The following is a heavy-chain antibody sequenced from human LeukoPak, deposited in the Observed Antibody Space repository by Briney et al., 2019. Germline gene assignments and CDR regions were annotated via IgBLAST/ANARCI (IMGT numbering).Heavy chain of an antibody. V-gene: IGHV4-4*02. CDR2: IYHSGST. CDR1: GGSISSSNW. D-gene: IGHD1-14*01. Sequence: SETLSLTCAVSGGSISSSNWWSWVRQPPGKGLEWIGEIYHSGSTNYNPSLKSRVTISVDTSKNQFSLRLSSVTAADTAVYYCARHKSGIDWFDPWGQGTLVTVSS. CDR3: ARHKSGIDWFDP. J-gene: IGHJ5*02.